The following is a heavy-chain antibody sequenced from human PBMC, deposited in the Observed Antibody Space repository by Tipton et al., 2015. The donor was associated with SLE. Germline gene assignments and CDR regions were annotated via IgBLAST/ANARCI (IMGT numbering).Heavy chain of an antibody. D-gene: IGHD3-22*01. J-gene: IGHJ3*02. CDR2: IYYSGST. V-gene: IGHV4-59*01. CDR1: GGSISSYY. CDR3: ARGRDITMIVVVANDAFDI. Sequence: TLSLTCTVSGGSISSYYWSWIRQPPGKGLEWIGYIYYSGSTNYNPSLKSRVTTSVDTSKNQFSLKLSSVTAADTAVYYCARGRDITMIVVVANDAFDIWGQGTMVTVSS.